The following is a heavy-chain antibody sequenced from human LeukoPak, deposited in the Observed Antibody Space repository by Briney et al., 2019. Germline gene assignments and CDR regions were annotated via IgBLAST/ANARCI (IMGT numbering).Heavy chain of an antibody. D-gene: IGHD3-22*01. Sequence: SETLSLTCAVYGGSFSGYYWSWIRQPPGKGLEWIGEINHSGSTNYNPSLKSRVTISVDTSKNQFSLKRSSVTAADTAVYYCGRATGYMIEDYFDYWGQGTLVTVSS. J-gene: IGHJ4*02. CDR1: GGSFSGYY. V-gene: IGHV4-34*01. CDR2: INHSGST. CDR3: GRATGYMIEDYFDY.